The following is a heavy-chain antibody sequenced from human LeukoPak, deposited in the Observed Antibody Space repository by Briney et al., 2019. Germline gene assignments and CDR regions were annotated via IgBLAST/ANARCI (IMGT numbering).Heavy chain of an antibody. J-gene: IGHJ4*02. CDR2: IYYRGSP. V-gene: IGHV4-59*01. CDR1: GGSISSYY. D-gene: IGHD4-17*01. CDR3: ARDGGDEILDY. Sequence: PSETLSLTCTVSGGSISSYYWSWIRQPPGKALEWIGYIYYRGSPNYNPSLKSRVTISIDTPKNQFSLRLSSVTAADTAVYYCARDGGDEILDYWGQGTLVTVSS.